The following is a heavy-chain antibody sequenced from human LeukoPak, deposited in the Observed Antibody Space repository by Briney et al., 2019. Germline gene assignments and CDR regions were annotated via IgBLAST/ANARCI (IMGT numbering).Heavy chain of an antibody. CDR2: TYTGGTT. D-gene: IGHD4-17*01. J-gene: IGHJ4*02. CDR3: ALASTVTYYFDH. Sequence: GGSLRLSCAASGFTVGSSFMSWVRQAPGRGLEWVSVTYTGGTTYYRDSVEGRFTISRDSGKNPLFLQMNSLRAEDTALYYCALASTVTYYFDHWGQGTPVTVSS. V-gene: IGHV3-53*01. CDR1: GFTVGSSF.